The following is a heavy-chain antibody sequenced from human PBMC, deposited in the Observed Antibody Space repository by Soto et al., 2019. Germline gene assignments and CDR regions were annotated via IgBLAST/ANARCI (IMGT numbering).Heavy chain of an antibody. J-gene: IGHJ4*02. V-gene: IGHV4-39*01. CDR2: IYYSGST. CDR1: GGSISSSSYY. Sequence: SETLSLTCTVSGGSISSSSYYWGWIRQPPGKGLEWIGSIYYSGSTYYNPSLKSRVTISVDTSKNQFSLKLSSVTAADTAVYYCARHQGQMVEMATILPPLDYWGQGTLVTVSS. D-gene: IGHD5-12*01. CDR3: ARHQGQMVEMATILPPLDY.